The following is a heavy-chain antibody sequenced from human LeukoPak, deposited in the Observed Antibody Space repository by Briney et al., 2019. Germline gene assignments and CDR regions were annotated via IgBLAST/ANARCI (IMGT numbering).Heavy chain of an antibody. J-gene: IGHJ3*02. CDR1: GFTFCSYG. Sequence: GGSLRDSCVASGFTFCSYGMHWVRQAPGKGLEGVAVIYYDGSNKYNADTVKGRFTIPRDNSKNTLYLQMNSLRAEDTAVYYCAKDLSLLWFGELFSDPFDIWGQGTMVTVSS. D-gene: IGHD3-10*01. CDR2: IYYDGSNK. CDR3: AKDLSLLWFGELFSDPFDI. V-gene: IGHV3-30*18.